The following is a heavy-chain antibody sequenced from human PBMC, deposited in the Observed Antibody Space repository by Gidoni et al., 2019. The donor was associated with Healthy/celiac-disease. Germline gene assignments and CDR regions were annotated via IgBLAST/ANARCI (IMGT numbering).Heavy chain of an antibody. D-gene: IGHD3-9*01. V-gene: IGHV3-21*01. J-gene: IGHJ5*02. Sequence: EVQLVESGGGLVKPGGSLRLSCAASGFTFSSYSMNWVRQAPGKGLEWVSSISSSSSYIYYADSVKGRFTISRDNAKNSLYLKMNSLRAEDTAVYYCARDGAPYYDILTGYYHWFDPWGQGTLVTVSS. CDR3: ARDGAPYYDILTGYYHWFDP. CDR1: GFTFSSYS. CDR2: ISSSSSYI.